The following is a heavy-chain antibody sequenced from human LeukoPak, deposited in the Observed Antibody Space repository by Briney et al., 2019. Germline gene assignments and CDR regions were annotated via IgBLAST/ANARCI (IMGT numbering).Heavy chain of an antibody. Sequence: GGSLRLSCAASDSMSRRFKMNWVRQAPGKGLEWVSYISGDSSTIHYADSVKGRFTISRDNVKNSLYLQMNSLRAEDTAVYYCARGGYNYGSAFDYWGQGTLVTVSS. CDR1: DSMSRRFK. CDR3: ARGGYNYGSAFDY. V-gene: IGHV3-48*01. J-gene: IGHJ4*02. CDR2: ISGDSSTI. D-gene: IGHD5-18*01.